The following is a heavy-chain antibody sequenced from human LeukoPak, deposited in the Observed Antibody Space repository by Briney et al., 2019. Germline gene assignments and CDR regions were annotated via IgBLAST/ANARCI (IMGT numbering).Heavy chain of an antibody. CDR2: IYHSGSP. Sequence: SGTLSLTCAVSGGSISSNNWWGWVHQPPGKGLEWIGEIYHSGSPNYNPSLKSRVTISVDKSRNHFSLNLSSVTAADTAVYYCARVNINNWHSCDYWGQGTLVTVSS. J-gene: IGHJ4*02. CDR1: GGSISSNNW. CDR3: ARVNINNWHSCDY. D-gene: IGHD1-1*01. V-gene: IGHV4-4*02.